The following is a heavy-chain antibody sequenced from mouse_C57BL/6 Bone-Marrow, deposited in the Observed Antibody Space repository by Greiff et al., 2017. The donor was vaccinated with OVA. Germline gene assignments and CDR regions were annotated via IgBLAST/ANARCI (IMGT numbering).Heavy chain of an antibody. Sequence: VQLQQSGGGLVQPGGSMKLSCAASGFTFSDAWMDWVRQSPEKGLEWVAEIRNKANNHATYYAESVKGRFTISRDDSKSSVYLQMNSLRAEDTGIYYCTRRTTVDAMDYWGQGTSVTVSS. CDR2: IRNKANNHAT. J-gene: IGHJ4*01. D-gene: IGHD1-1*01. CDR1: GFTFSDAW. V-gene: IGHV6-6*01. CDR3: TRRTTVDAMDY.